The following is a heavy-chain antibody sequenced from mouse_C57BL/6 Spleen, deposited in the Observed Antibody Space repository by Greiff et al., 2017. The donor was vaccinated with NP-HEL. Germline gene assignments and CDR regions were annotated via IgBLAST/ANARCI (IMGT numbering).Heavy chain of an antibody. Sequence: QVQLKESGAELARPGASVKLSCKASGYTFTSYGISWVKQRTGQGLEWIGEIYPRSGNTYYNEKFKGKATLTADKSSSTAYMELRSLTSEDSAVYFCARRDPNWESLDYWGQGTTLTVSS. J-gene: IGHJ2*01. CDR1: GYTFTSYG. CDR3: ARRDPNWESLDY. V-gene: IGHV1-81*01. CDR2: IYPRSGNT. D-gene: IGHD4-1*01.